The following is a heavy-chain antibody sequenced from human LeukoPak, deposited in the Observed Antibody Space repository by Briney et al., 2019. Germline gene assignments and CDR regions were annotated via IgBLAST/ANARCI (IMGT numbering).Heavy chain of an antibody. D-gene: IGHD3-22*01. CDR1: GFTVSSNY. CDR3: ARGVTYYYDSSGYYFDY. J-gene: IGHJ4*02. CDR2: IYSGGST. Sequence: PGGSLRLSCAASGFTVSSNYMSWVRQAPGKGLEWVSVIYSGGSTYYADSVKGRFTISRDNSKNTLYLQMNSPRAEDTAVYYCARGVTYYYDSSGYYFDYWGQGTLVTVSS. V-gene: IGHV3-66*01.